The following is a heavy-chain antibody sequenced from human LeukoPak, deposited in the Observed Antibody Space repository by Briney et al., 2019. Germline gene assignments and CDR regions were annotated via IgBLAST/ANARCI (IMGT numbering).Heavy chain of an antibody. CDR3: ARNEYSSPQYMDV. CDR1: GFTFSSYG. J-gene: IGHJ6*03. D-gene: IGHD6-6*01. Sequence: QAGGSLRLSCAASGFTFSSYGMHWVRQAPGKGLEWVAVIWYDGSNKYYADSVKGRFTISRDNSKNTLYLQMNSLRAEDTAVYYCARNEYSSPQYMDVWGKGTTVTVSS. V-gene: IGHV3-33*01. CDR2: IWYDGSNK.